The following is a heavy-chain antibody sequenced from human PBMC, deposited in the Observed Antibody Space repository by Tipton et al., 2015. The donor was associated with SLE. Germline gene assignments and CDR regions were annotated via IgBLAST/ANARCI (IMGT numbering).Heavy chain of an antibody. D-gene: IGHD3-3*01. Sequence: TLSLTCTVSGGSISSSSYYWGWIRQPPGKGLEWIGSIYYSGSTYYNPSLKSRVTISLDTSKNQFSLKLSSVTAADTAVYYCARDYSDFWRGYSYYMDVWGKGTTVTVSS. V-gene: IGHV4-39*07. J-gene: IGHJ6*03. CDR2: IYYSGST. CDR3: ARDYSDFWRGYSYYMDV. CDR1: GGSISSSSYY.